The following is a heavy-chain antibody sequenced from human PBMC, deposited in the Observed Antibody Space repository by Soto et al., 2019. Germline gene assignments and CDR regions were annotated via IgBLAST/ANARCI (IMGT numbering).Heavy chain of an antibody. CDR2: IIPIFGTA. V-gene: IGHV1-69*12. CDR1: GGTFSSYA. Sequence: QVQLVQSGAEVKKPGSSVKVSCKASGGTFSSYAISWVRQAPGQGLEWMGGIIPIFGTANYAQKFQGRVTITADESTSTVYMELSSLRSEDTAVYYCARVEEQQLVRWGWFDPWGQGTLVTVSS. J-gene: IGHJ5*02. CDR3: ARVEEQQLVRWGWFDP. D-gene: IGHD6-13*01.